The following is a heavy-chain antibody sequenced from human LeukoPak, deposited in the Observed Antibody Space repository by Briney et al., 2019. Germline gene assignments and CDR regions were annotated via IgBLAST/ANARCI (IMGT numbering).Heavy chain of an antibody. CDR1: GFAFSSYW. D-gene: IGHD3-3*02. CDR3: ARQHWSYGMDV. J-gene: IGHJ6*02. Sequence: TGGSLRLSCAASGFAFSSYWMSWVRQAPGKGLEWVANIKQDGSVKYYVDSVKGRFTISRDNAKNSLYLQMNSLRAEDTAVYYCARQHWSYGMDVWGQGTTVTVSS. CDR2: IKQDGSVK. V-gene: IGHV3-7*01.